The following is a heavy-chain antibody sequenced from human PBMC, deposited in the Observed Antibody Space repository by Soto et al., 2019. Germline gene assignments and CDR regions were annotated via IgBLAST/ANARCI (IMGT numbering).Heavy chain of an antibody. CDR2: ISGDSGNT. Sequence: GASVKVSCKASGYMFTKSAMHWVLQAPGQRLGWMGWISGDSGNTKYSPKLQDRVTITRDTSASTAYMELSSLRSEDTALYYCARDGVAAGNINFDYWGQGTLVTVSS. CDR1: GYMFTKSA. V-gene: IGHV1-3*01. CDR3: ARDGVAAGNINFDY. J-gene: IGHJ4*01. D-gene: IGHD6-19*01.